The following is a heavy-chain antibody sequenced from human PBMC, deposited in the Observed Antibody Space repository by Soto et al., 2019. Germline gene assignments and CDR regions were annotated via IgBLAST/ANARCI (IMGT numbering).Heavy chain of an antibody. J-gene: IGHJ4*02. D-gene: IGHD3-22*01. Sequence: EVQLVESGGGLVKPGGSLRLSCVASGFTFGSYSMAWVRQAPGKGAEWVSYIKSSSNDIYYADSVTGRFTISRDNAKNSLHLQMTSRRDDYTAVYYCARVYNYDRSAIFGYWGQGTLVTVSS. V-gene: IGHV3-48*02. CDR1: GFTFGSYS. CDR2: IKSSSNDI. CDR3: ARVYNYDRSAIFGY.